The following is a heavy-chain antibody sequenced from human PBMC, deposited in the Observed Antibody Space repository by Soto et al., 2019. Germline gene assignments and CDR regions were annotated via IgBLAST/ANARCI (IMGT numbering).Heavy chain of an antibody. J-gene: IGHJ4*02. D-gene: IGHD1-1*01. CDR2: IYYSGST. CDR1: GGSISSGGYY. Sequence: QVQLQESGPGLVKPSQTLSLTCTVSGGSISSGGYYWSWIRQHPGKGLEWIGYIYYSGSTYYNPSVNSRVTISVDTSKNQCALKLSSVTAEDTAVYYCAREGGTTGERDYWGQGTLVTVSS. V-gene: IGHV4-31*03. CDR3: AREGGTTGERDY.